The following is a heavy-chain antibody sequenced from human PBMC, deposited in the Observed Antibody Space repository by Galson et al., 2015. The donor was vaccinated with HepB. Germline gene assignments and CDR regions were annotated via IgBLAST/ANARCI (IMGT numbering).Heavy chain of an antibody. CDR1: GFTFSSYN. D-gene: IGHD6-19*01. CDR2: ISSSSSYI. V-gene: IGHV3-21*04. CDR3: ARPRDVGSGWTRVEWFVDL. J-gene: IGHJ2*01. Sequence: SLRLSCAASGFTFSSYNMNWVRQAPGKGLEWVSSISSSSSYIYYADSVKGRFAISRDNSKNTLYLQMNGLGAGDTALYFCARPRDVGSGWTRVEWFVDLWGRGTLVTVSS.